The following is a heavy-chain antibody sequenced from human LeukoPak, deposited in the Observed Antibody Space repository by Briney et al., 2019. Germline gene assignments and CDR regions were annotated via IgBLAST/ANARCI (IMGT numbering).Heavy chain of an antibody. J-gene: IGHJ4*02. Sequence: ASVKVSCKASGYTFSIYGFSWVRQAPGQGLEWMGWINPNSGGTNYARKFQGRVTMTRDTSISTAYMELSRLRSDDTAVYYCARAMGATSYFDYWGQGALVTVSS. CDR1: GYTFSIYG. V-gene: IGHV1-2*02. CDR3: ARAMGATSYFDY. D-gene: IGHD1-26*01. CDR2: INPNSGGT.